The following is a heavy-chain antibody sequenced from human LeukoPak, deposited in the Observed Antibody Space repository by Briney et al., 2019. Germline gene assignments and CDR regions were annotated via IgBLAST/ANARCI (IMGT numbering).Heavy chain of an antibody. Sequence: SDTLSLTCAVSGYSISSSNWWGWIRQPPGKGLEWIGYIYYRGSTFYNPSLRGRVTISVDTSKNHFSVKLTSVTTADTAVYYCARLYGNFQNYYDYWGQGTLVTVSS. D-gene: IGHD1-7*01. CDR2: IYYRGST. CDR3: ARLYGNFQNYYDY. V-gene: IGHV4-28*01. CDR1: GYSISSSNW. J-gene: IGHJ4*02.